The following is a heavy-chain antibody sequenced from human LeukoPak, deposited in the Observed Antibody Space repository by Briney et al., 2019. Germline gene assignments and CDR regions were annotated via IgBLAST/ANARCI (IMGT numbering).Heavy chain of an antibody. CDR2: IGRAGDT. CDR1: GFTFSAYD. D-gene: IGHD6-19*01. J-gene: IGHJ6*02. Sequence: GGSLRLSCAAAGFTFSAYDMHWVRQTTGKGLEWVSYIGRAGDTYYAGSVKGRFTISREDATNSLFLQMNSLGVGDTAVYYCARDSSGWGLAVWGQGTTVTVSS. V-gene: IGHV3-13*04. CDR3: ARDSSGWGLAV.